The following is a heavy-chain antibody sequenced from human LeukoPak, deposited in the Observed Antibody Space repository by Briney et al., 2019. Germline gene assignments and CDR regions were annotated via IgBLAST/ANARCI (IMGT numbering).Heavy chain of an antibody. V-gene: IGHV4-4*07. J-gene: IGHJ6*03. CDR3: ARTPWNYYMDV. D-gene: IGHD3-3*01. Sequence: PSETLSLTCTVPGGSISISYWSWIRHPAGKGLEWIGRIYTSGSTNYNPSLKSRVTMSVDTSKNQFSLKLSSVTSADTAVYYCARTPWNYYMDVWGKGTTVTVSS. CDR1: GGSISISY. CDR2: IYTSGST.